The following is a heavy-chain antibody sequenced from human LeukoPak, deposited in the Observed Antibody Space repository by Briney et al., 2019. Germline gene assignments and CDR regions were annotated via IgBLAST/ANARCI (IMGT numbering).Heavy chain of an antibody. J-gene: IGHJ4*02. CDR2: IYYSGST. Sequence: SQTLSLTCTVSGGSISSGGYYWSWIRQHPGTGLEWIGYIYYSGSTYYNPSLKSRVTISVDTSKNQFSLKLSSVTAADTAVYYCAREETYGSGSYVDYRGQGTLVTVSS. V-gene: IGHV4-31*03. CDR1: GGSISSGGYY. D-gene: IGHD3-10*01. CDR3: AREETYGSGSYVDY.